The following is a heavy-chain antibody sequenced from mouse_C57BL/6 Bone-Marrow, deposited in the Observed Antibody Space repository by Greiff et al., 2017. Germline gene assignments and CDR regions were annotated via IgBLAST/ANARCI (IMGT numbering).Heavy chain of an antibody. Sequence: QVQLQQSGAELVRPGASVKLSCTASGFNIKDDYMHWVKQRPEQGLEWIGWIYPRDGSTKYNEKFKGKATLTVDTSSSTAYMELHSLTSEDSAVYFCARAALITPYWYFDVWGTGTTVTVSS. CDR2: IYPRDGST. D-gene: IGHD2-4*01. CDR1: GFNIKDDY. CDR3: ARAALITPYWYFDV. V-gene: IGHV1-85*01. J-gene: IGHJ1*03.